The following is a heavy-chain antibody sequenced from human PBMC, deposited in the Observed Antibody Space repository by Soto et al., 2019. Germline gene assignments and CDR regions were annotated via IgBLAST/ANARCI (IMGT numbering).Heavy chain of an antibody. CDR2: IIPIFGTA. D-gene: IGHD3-9*01. J-gene: IGHJ4*02. Sequence: SVKVSCKASGGTFSSYAISWVRQAPGQGLEWMGGIIPIFGTANYAQKFQGRVTITADESTSTAYMELSSLRSEDTAVYYCARVHKPYYDILTGYSPPQYWGQGTLVTVSS. V-gene: IGHV1-69*13. CDR3: ARVHKPYYDILTGYSPPQY. CDR1: GGTFSSYA.